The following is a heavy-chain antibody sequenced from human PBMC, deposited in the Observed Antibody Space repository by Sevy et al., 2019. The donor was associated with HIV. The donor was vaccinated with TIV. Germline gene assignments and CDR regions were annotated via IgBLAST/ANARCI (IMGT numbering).Heavy chain of an antibody. J-gene: IGHJ1*01. V-gene: IGHV3-15*01. CDR2: IKSNHEGGTA. CDR3: TPDAGMTPWYALQH. D-gene: IGHD1-20*01. CDR1: GFSFTNAW. Sequence: GGSLRLSCAASGFSFTNAWMRWVRQAPGEGLEWVGRIKSNHEGGTADYAAPVRGRFTISRDDSKNTLFLQLSSLKIEDTAVYYCTPDAGMTPWYALQHWGRGTLVTVSS.